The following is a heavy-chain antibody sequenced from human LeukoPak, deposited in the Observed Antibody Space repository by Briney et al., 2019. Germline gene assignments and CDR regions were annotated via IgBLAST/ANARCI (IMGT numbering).Heavy chain of an antibody. J-gene: IGHJ4*02. Sequence: KAGGSLRLSCAASGFTFSSYSMNWVRQAPGKGLEWVSSISSSSSYIYYADSVKGRFTISRDNAKNSLYLQMNSLRAEDTAVYYCARGFNVLRFLEWSAYYFDYCGQGTLVTVSS. V-gene: IGHV3-21*01. CDR1: GFTFSSYS. D-gene: IGHD3-3*01. CDR3: ARGFNVLRFLEWSAYYFDY. CDR2: ISSSSSYI.